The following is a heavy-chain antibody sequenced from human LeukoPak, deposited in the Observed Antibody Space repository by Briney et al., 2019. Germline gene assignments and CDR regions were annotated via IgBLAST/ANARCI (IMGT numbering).Heavy chain of an antibody. Sequence: ASVKVSCKASGYTFTGCYMHWVRQAPGQGLEWMGWINPNGGGTNYAQKFQGRVTMTRDTSISTAYMELSRLGSDDTAVYYCARARGSGSYRLSGWFDPWGQGTLVTVSS. CDR2: INPNGGGT. CDR1: GYTFTGCY. D-gene: IGHD3-10*01. J-gene: IGHJ5*02. V-gene: IGHV1-2*02. CDR3: ARARGSGSYRLSGWFDP.